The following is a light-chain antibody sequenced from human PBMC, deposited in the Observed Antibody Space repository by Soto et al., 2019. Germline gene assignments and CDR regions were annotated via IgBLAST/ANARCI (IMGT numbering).Light chain of an antibody. CDR1: QDINDY. V-gene: IGKV1-33*01. Sequence: EIQMTQSPSSLSASLGDRVTITCQARQDINDYSNWYQQKPGKAPRLLIYGASCLEVGVPSRFSGSGSGTHFTLTISSLQPEDVATYYCQQYDSLPYPFGQGTRLEIK. J-gene: IGKJ2*01. CDR2: GAS. CDR3: QQYDSLPYP.